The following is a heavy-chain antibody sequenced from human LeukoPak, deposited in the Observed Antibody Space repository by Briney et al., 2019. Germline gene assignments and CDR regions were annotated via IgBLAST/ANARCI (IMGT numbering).Heavy chain of an antibody. CDR2: INHSGST. J-gene: IGHJ3*02. V-gene: IGHV4-34*01. CDR1: GGSFSGYY. Sequence: SETLSLTCAVYGGSFSGYYWSWICQPPGKGLEWIGEINHSGSTNYNPSLKSRVTISVDTSKNQFSLKLSSVTAADTAVYYCARGYYYDSSGYPMVAFDIWGQGTMVTVSS. CDR3: ARGYYYDSSGYPMVAFDI. D-gene: IGHD3-22*01.